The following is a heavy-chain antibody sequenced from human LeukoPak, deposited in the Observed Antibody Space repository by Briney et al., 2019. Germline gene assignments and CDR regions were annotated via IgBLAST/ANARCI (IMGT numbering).Heavy chain of an antibody. V-gene: IGHV4-34*01. CDR1: GGSFSGYY. J-gene: IGHJ6*02. CDR3: ARGFSYYGMDV. Sequence: SETLSLTCAVYGGSFSGYYWSWIRQPPGKGLEWIGEIEHSAGTNYNPSLKSRVTISVDTSKKQFSLRLSSVTAADTAVYFCARGFSYYGMDVWGQGTTVTVSS. CDR2: IEHSAGT.